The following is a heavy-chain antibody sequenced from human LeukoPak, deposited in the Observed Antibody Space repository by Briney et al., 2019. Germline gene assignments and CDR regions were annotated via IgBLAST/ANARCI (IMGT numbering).Heavy chain of an antibody. CDR1: GFTFSFYG. CDR3: AKTSDQLLYSKFDF. Sequence: KPGGSLRLSCATSGFTFSFYGMHWVRQAPGKGLEWVAFIQYDGSYKLYADSVQGRFSISRDNSKSTLFLQMSSLRPDDTALYYCAKTSDQLLYSKFDFWGQGTLVTVSS. J-gene: IGHJ4*02. CDR2: IQYDGSYK. V-gene: IGHV3-30*02. D-gene: IGHD2-2*02.